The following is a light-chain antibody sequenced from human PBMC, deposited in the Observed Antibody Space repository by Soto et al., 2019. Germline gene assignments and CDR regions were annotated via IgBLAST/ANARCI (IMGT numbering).Light chain of an antibody. J-gene: IGLJ2*01. CDR2: DST. Sequence: QPVLTQPPSVSGAPGQRVTISCTGSGSNIGTGYDVNWYQQLPGTAPKLLIYDSTNRPSGVPDRFSASKSGTSASLAITGLQAEDEADYYCQSYDNNVRVVFGGGTKLTVL. V-gene: IGLV1-40*01. CDR1: GSNIGTGYD. CDR3: QSYDNNVRVV.